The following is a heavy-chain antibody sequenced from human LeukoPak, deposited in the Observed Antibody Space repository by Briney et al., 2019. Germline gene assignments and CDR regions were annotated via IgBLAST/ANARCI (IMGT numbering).Heavy chain of an antibody. Sequence: ASVKVSCKASGGTFSSYAISWVRQAPGQGLEWMGRITPILGIANYAQKFQGRVTITADKSTSTAYMELSSLRSEDTAVYYCAWGYYYDRILDYWGQGTLVTVSS. V-gene: IGHV1-69*04. CDR2: ITPILGIA. D-gene: IGHD3-22*01. CDR1: GGTFSSYA. J-gene: IGHJ4*02. CDR3: AWGYYYDRILDY.